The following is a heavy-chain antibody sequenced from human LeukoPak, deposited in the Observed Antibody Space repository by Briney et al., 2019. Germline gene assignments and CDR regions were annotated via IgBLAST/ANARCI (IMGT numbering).Heavy chain of an antibody. CDR1: GGSISSSSYY. V-gene: IGHV4-39*07. D-gene: IGHD3-10*01. CDR2: IYYSGST. CDR3: AREDYGSGSSSDFDY. J-gene: IGHJ4*03. Sequence: SETLSLTCTVSGGSISSSSYYWGWIRQPPGKGLEWIGSIYYSGSTYYNPSLKSRVTISVDTSKNQFSLKLSSVTAADTAVYYCAREDYGSGSSSDFDYWGQGTTVTVSS.